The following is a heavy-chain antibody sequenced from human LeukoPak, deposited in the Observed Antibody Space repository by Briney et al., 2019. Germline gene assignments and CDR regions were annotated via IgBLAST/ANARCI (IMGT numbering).Heavy chain of an antibody. Sequence: QSGGSLRLSCPVSGFTFSSLGMHWVRQAPGKGLEWVAFVEHDGTTKYYADSVKGRFSISRDNSKNTLFLQMNSLRADDTSMYYCVTDLHGINWYVHWGQGTLVTVSS. CDR3: VTDLHGINWYVH. CDR2: VEHDGTTK. D-gene: IGHD3-3*02. J-gene: IGHJ5*02. V-gene: IGHV3-30*02. CDR1: GFTFSSLG.